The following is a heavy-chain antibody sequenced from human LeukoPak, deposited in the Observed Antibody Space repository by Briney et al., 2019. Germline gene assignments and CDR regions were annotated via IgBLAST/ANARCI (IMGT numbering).Heavy chain of an antibody. D-gene: IGHD1-26*01. J-gene: IGHJ5*02. CDR2: RSWNGGDL. V-gene: IGHV3-9*01. CDR3: ATVATGSWGWIDP. CDR1: GFAFDGYA. Sequence: PGRSLRLSCAASGFAFDGYAMHWVRQAPGKGLKWVSGRSWNGGDLGSAASVKGRFTVSRDNAKNTVYLQMNSLTAEDTAVYYCATVATGSWGWIDPWGQGTLVTVSS.